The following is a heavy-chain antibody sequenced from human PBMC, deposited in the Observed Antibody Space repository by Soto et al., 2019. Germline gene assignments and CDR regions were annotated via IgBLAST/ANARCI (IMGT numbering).Heavy chain of an antibody. CDR2: ISFDGNNQ. V-gene: IGHV3-30-3*01. D-gene: IGHD1-7*01. Sequence: QVHVVESGGGVVQPGKSVRLSCAASGFTFSDYTFHWVRQAPGKGLDWVAVISFDGNNQYYTDSVKGRFTVSRDESKDTVTLLMNSLRPEDTGVYYCARDRISRTTGNYYYGMDVWVQGTTVTVS. CDR1: GFTFSDYT. J-gene: IGHJ6*02. CDR3: ARDRISRTTGNYYYGMDV.